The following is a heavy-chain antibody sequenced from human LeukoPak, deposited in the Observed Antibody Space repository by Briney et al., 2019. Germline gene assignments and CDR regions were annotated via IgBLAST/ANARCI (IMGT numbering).Heavy chain of an antibody. CDR1: GXSISGYY. CDR3: ARDLMYYYDSVSYHFDY. V-gene: IGHV4-59*01. CDR2: FYYSGSTT. D-gene: IGHD3-22*01. J-gene: IGHJ4*02. Sequence: PSETLSLTCTVSGXSISGYYWSWIRQPPGKGLEWIVYFYYSGSTTNYNPSLRSRVTISVDTSTNQFSLKLSSVTAADTAVYYCARDLMYYYDSVSYHFDYWGQGTLVTVSS.